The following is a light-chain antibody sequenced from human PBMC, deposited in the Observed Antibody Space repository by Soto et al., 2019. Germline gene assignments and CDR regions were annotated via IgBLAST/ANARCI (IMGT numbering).Light chain of an antibody. J-gene: IGKJ4*01. CDR3: QQYTSFPLT. CDR2: KTS. CDR1: QSISSW. V-gene: IGKV1-5*03. Sequence: DVQMTQSPSTLSASVGDRVTITCRASQSISSWLAWYQQKPAKAPKLLIYKTSNLESGVHSRFSGSGSGTEFTLTISSLQPDDFATYFCQQYTSFPLTFGGGTKVEI.